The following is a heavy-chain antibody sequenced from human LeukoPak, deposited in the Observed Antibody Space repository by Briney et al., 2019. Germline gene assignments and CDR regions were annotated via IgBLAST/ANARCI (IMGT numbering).Heavy chain of an antibody. CDR2: IYHSGST. J-gene: IGHJ4*02. Sequence: SETLSLTCTVSGGSISSGGYYWRWIRQPPGKGLEWIGYIYHSGSTYYNPSLKSRVTISVDRSKNQFSLKLSSVTAADTAVYYCAIQPPGNYWGQGTLVTVSS. V-gene: IGHV4-30-2*01. CDR1: GGSISSGGYY. CDR3: AIQPPGNY. D-gene: IGHD3-10*01.